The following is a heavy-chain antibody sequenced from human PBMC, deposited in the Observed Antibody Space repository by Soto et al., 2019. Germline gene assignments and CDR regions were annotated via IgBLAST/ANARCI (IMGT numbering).Heavy chain of an antibody. V-gene: IGHV4-61*01. CDR1: GYSASTSSYQ. J-gene: IGHJ4*02. CDR3: VSEYYHTSDCHKMH. D-gene: IGHD2-21*01. Sequence: LVKPSETLSLTCIVSGYSASTSSYQWSWIRQPPGKGLEWIGYMYYSGSTNYNPSLTSRVTISVDRSTNVFSLRLSSVTAADTAVYYCVSEYYHTSDCHKMHWGQGTLVTVSS. CDR2: MYYSGST.